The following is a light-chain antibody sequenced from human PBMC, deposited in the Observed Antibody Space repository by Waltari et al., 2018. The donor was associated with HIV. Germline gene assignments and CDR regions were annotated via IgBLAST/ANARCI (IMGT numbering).Light chain of an antibody. J-gene: IGLJ2*01. CDR1: TGAVTSGHY. CDR2: DTS. CDR3: FLSYSGAVV. Sequence: QAVVTQEPSLTVSPGGTVTLTCGSSTGAVTSGHYPYWFQQKPGQAPRTLIYDTSYKYAWTPARCSGAVLGGKGALTLSGAQPEDEAGYYCFLSYSGAVVFGGGTKLTVL. V-gene: IGLV7-46*01.